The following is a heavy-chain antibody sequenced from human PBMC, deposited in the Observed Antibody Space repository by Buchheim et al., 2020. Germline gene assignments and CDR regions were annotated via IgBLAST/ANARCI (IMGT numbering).Heavy chain of an antibody. Sequence: QVQLVESGGGVVQPGTSLRLSCAASGFSFRSHAMHWVRQAPGKGLVWVALISYDASYKDYPDSVKGRFTISRDNSKNTLYLQMNSLRVEDTAVYYCLAEIGAREFDHWGQGTL. CDR3: LAEIGAREFDH. CDR1: GFSFRSHA. D-gene: IGHD2/OR15-2a*01. J-gene: IGHJ4*02. V-gene: IGHV3-30*03. CDR2: ISYDASYK.